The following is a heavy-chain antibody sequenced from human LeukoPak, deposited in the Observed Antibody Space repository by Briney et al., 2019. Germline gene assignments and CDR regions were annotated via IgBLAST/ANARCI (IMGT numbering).Heavy chain of an antibody. CDR1: GGSISSGGYY. D-gene: IGHD4-23*01. Sequence: SETLSLTCSVSGGSISSGGYYWSWIRQHPGKGLEWIGYIYYSGSTFYNPSLQSRVTISVDTSKNQFSLSLTSVTAADTAVYYCATDYSGNSALDYWGQGTLVAVSS. CDR3: ATDYSGNSALDY. J-gene: IGHJ4*02. V-gene: IGHV4-31*03. CDR2: IYYSGST.